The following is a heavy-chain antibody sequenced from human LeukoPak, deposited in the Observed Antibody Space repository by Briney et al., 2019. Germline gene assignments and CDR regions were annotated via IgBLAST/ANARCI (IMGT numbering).Heavy chain of an antibody. Sequence: PSETLSLTCTVSGGSTSSYYWSWIRQPPGRGLEWIGYIYYSGSTNYNPSLKSRVTISVDTSKNQFSLKLSSVTAADTAVYYCARGEWELPDYYYGMDVWGQGTTVTVSS. CDR1: GGSTSSYY. V-gene: IGHV4-59*01. J-gene: IGHJ6*02. D-gene: IGHD1-26*01. CDR2: IYYSGST. CDR3: ARGEWELPDYYYGMDV.